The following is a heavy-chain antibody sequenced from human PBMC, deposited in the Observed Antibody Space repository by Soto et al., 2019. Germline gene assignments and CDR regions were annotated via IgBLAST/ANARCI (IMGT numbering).Heavy chain of an antibody. J-gene: IGHJ5*02. CDR3: ARHGGIYDYGDYGWFDP. CDR2: IYYSGST. V-gene: IGHV4-39*01. CDR1: GGSISSSSYY. Sequence: SETLSLTCTVSGGSISSSSYYWGWIRQPPGKGLEWIGSIYYSGSTYYNPSLKSRVTISVDTSKNQFSLKLSSVTAADTAVYYCARHGGIYDYGDYGWFDPWGQGTLVTVSS. D-gene: IGHD4-17*01.